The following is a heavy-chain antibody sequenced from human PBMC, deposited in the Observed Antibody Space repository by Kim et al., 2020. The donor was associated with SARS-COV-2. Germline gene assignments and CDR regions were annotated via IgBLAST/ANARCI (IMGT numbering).Heavy chain of an antibody. J-gene: IGHJ4*02. D-gene: IGHD5-12*01. CDR3: ARDGGYSGYGYFAY. CDR1: GFTFSSYG. CDR2: RWYDGSNK. Sequence: GGSLRLSCAASGFTFSSYGRHLVRQAPVKGLEWVAVRWYDGSNKYYADSVKGRFTISRDNSKNTLYLQMNSLRAEDTAVYYCARDGGYSGYGYFAYWGQWTLVTVSS. V-gene: IGHV3-33*01.